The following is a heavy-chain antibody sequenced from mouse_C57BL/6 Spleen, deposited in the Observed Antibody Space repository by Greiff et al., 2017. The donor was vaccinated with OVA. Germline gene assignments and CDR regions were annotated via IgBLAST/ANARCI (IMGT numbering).Heavy chain of an antibody. D-gene: IGHD1-3*01. CDR2: ISYDGSN. Sequence: EVKLMESGPGLVKPSQSLSLTCSVTGYSITSGYYWNWIRQFPGNKLEWMGYISYDGSNNYNPSLKNRISITRDTSKNQFFLKLNSVTTEDTATYYCARFITHYFDYWGQGTTLTVSS. CDR1: GYSITSGYY. V-gene: IGHV3-6*01. J-gene: IGHJ2*01. CDR3: ARFITHYFDY.